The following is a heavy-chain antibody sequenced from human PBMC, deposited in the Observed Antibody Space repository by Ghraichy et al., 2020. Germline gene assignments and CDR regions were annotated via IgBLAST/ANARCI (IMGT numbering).Heavy chain of an antibody. V-gene: IGHV1-2*02. D-gene: IGHD1-26*01. CDR3: ARVDRESYTSLDH. CDR1: GYTFTGPY. Sequence: ASVKVSCKASGYTFTGPYIHWVRQTPGQGLEWMGWINSNSGGTNYERKFQGRVTMTRDTSISVAYMELSSLRSDDTAVYYCARVDRESYTSLDHWGQGTLVTVSS. J-gene: IGHJ4*02. CDR2: INSNSGGT.